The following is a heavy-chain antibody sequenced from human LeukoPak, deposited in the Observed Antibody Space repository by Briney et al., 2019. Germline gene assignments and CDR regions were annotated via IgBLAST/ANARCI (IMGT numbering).Heavy chain of an antibody. CDR1: GFTFSSYA. CDR2: ISYDGSNK. Sequence: GGSLRLSCAASGFTFSSYAMHWVRQAPGKGLGWVAVISYDGSNKYYADSVKGRFTISRDNSKDTLYLQMNSLRAEDTAVYYCARDPTRGYYDFWSGYYGGWFDPWGQGTLVTVSS. D-gene: IGHD3-3*01. V-gene: IGHV3-30*04. J-gene: IGHJ5*02. CDR3: ARDPTRGYYDFWSGYYGGWFDP.